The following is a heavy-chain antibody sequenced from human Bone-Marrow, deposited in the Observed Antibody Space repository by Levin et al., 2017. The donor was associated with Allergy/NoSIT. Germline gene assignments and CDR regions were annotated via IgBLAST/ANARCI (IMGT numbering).Heavy chain of an antibody. CDR1: DGSISSGGYS. V-gene: IGHV4-30-2*01. D-gene: IGHD3-3*01. CDR3: ARGVEFLGFYYFDY. J-gene: IGHJ4*02. CDR2: IYHSGST. Sequence: PSETLSLICTVSDGSISSGGYSWGWIRQPPGRGLEWIGYIYHSGSTYYNPSLKSRVTISGDRSKNQFSLNLSSVTAADTAVYYCARGVEFLGFYYFDYWGPGTLVTVSS.